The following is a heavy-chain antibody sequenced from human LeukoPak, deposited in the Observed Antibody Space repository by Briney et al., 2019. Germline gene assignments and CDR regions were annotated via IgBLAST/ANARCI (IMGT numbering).Heavy chain of an antibody. CDR2: ISWNSGSI. CDR3: AKDMRSTVTTFDY. D-gene: IGHD4-17*01. Sequence: PGRSLRLSCAASGFTFDDYAMHWVRQAPGKGLEWVSGISWNSGSIGYADSVKGRFTISRDNAKSSLYLQMNSLRAEDTALYYCAKDMRSTVTTFDYWGQGTLVTVSS. CDR1: GFTFDDYA. J-gene: IGHJ4*02. V-gene: IGHV3-9*01.